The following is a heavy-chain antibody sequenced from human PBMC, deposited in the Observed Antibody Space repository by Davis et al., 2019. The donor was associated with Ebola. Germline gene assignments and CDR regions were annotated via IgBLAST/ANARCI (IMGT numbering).Heavy chain of an antibody. J-gene: IGHJ4*02. CDR2: IWYDGSLQ. V-gene: IGHV3-33*01. Sequence: GESLKISCAASGFRFNTYGMHWVRQAPGKGLEWLAVIWYDGSLQFSVDSMKGRFTISRDNSKNSVYLQMNRLTAEDTAVYYCARGNDYGLDNWGQGTLVTVSS. CDR3: ARGNDYGLDN. CDR1: GFRFNTYG. D-gene: IGHD4-17*01.